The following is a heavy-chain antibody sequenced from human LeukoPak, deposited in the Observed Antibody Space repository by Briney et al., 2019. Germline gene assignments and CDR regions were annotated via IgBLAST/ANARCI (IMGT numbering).Heavy chain of an antibody. Sequence: TSETLSLTCTVSGGSISSYYWSWIRQPPGKGLEWIGYIYYSGSTNYNPSLKSRVTISVDTSKNQFSLKLSSVTAADTAVYYCAATYYYDSSGYVGDYWGQGTLVTVSS. CDR2: IYYSGST. CDR3: AATYYYDSSGYVGDY. D-gene: IGHD3-22*01. V-gene: IGHV4-59*08. CDR1: GGSISSYY. J-gene: IGHJ4*02.